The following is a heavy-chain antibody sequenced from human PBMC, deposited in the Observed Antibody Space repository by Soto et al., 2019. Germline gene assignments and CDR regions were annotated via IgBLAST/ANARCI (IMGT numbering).Heavy chain of an antibody. Sequence: GGSLRLSCAASGFTVSDYYMSWIRQAPGKGLEWVSYIGTRTSIVYYADSVKGRFTVSRDDAKNSLDLQMNSLRAEDTAVYYCARGARWLQFDNDYWGQGTLVTVSP. J-gene: IGHJ4*02. CDR1: GFTVSDYY. CDR3: ARGARWLQFDNDY. CDR2: IGTRTSIV. V-gene: IGHV3-11*01. D-gene: IGHD5-12*01.